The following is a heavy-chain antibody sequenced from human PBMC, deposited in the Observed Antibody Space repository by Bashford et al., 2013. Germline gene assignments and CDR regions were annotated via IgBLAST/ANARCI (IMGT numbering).Heavy chain of an antibody. D-gene: IGHD1-1*01. J-gene: IGHJ5*02. V-gene: IGHV1-2*02. CDR3: GRGVQSFDP. CDR2: ISPMTGDT. Sequence: WVRQAPGHGLEWMGYISPMTGDTNFAPKFQDRVTMTMDTSTNSAYMELTGLTSDDTALYYCGRGVQSFDPWGQGTMVTVSS.